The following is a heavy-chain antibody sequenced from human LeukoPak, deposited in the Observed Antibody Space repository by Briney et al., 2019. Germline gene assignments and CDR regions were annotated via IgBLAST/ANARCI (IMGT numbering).Heavy chain of an antibody. Sequence: SETLSLTCTVSGGSISSSNWWSWVRQPPGKGLEWIGEIYHSGSTNYNPSLKSRVTISVDKSKNQFSLKLSSVTAADTAVYYCARDASRGDGYNKFDYWGQGTLVTVSS. CDR2: IYHSGST. J-gene: IGHJ4*02. V-gene: IGHV4-4*02. CDR1: GGSISSSNW. CDR3: ARDASRGDGYNKFDY. D-gene: IGHD5-24*01.